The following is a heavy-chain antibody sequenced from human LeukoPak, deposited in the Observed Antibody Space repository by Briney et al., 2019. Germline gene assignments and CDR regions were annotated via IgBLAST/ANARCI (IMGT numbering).Heavy chain of an antibody. CDR3: ASTPTVYYYYMDV. CDR2: IYHSGNT. CDR1: GYSISSGYY. Sequence: SETLSLTCAVSGYSISSGYYWGWIRQPPGKGLEWIGSIYHSGNTYYNPSPKSRVTISVDTSKNQFSLKLSSVTAADTAMYYCASTPTVYYYYMDVWGKGTTVTVSS. D-gene: IGHD1-14*01. J-gene: IGHJ6*03. V-gene: IGHV4-38-2*01.